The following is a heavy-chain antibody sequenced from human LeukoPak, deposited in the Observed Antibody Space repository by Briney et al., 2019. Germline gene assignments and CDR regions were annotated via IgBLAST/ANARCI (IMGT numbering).Heavy chain of an antibody. CDR3: ARDLAELPADVYYYYGMDV. Sequence: PGGSLRLSCAASGFTFSSYEMNWVRQAPGKGLEWVSYTSSSGSTIYYADSVKGRFTISRDNAKNSLYLQMNSLRAEDTAVYYCARDLAELPADVYYYYGMDVWGQGTTVTVSS. V-gene: IGHV3-48*03. CDR1: GFTFSSYE. CDR2: TSSSGSTI. J-gene: IGHJ6*02. D-gene: IGHD3-3*02.